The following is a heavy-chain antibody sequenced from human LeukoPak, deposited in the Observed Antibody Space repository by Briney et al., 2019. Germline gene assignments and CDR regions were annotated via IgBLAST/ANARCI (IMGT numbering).Heavy chain of an antibody. Sequence: SETLSLTCTVSGGSISSSSYYWGWIRQPPGKGLEWIGSIYYSGSTYYNPSLKSRVTISVDTSKNQFSLKLSSVTAADTAVYYCARSSAAYDFWSGYFDYWGQGTLVTVSS. CDR3: ARSSAAYDFWSGYFDY. CDR2: IYYSGST. V-gene: IGHV4-39*07. CDR1: GGSISSSSYY. D-gene: IGHD3-3*01. J-gene: IGHJ4*02.